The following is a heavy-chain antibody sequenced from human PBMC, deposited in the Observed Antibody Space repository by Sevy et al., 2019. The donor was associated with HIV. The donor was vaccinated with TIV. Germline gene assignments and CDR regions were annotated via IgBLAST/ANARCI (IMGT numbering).Heavy chain of an antibody. J-gene: IGHJ5*02. CDR3: ARRFWMGVRFDP. V-gene: IGHV7-4-1*02. Sequence: ASVKVSCKASGYTFSDYGVIWVRQAPGQGLEWMGWINTKTGDPTYAQGFTARFVFSLDTLVNTAHLQINRLKADDTAVYYCARRFWMGVRFDPWGQGTQVTVSS. CDR2: INTKTGDP. CDR1: GYTFSDYG. D-gene: IGHD3-3*01.